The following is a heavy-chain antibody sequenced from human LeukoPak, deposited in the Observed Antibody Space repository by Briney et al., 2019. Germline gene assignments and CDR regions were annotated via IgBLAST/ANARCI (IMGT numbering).Heavy chain of an antibody. CDR2: IYYSGST. CDR1: GGSISSSSYY. J-gene: IGHJ4*02. CDR3: AYSGSYGHLGY. Sequence: SETLSLTRTVSGGSISSSSYYWGWIRQPPGKGLEWIGSIYYSGSTYYNPSLKSRVTISVDTSKNQFSLKLSSVTAADTAVYYCAYSGSYGHLGYWGQGIPVTVSS. D-gene: IGHD1-26*01. V-gene: IGHV4-39*01.